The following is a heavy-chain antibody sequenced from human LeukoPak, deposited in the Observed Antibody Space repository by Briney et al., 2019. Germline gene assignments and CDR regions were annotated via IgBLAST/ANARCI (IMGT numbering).Heavy chain of an antibody. V-gene: IGHV4-34*01. CDR2: INHSGST. J-gene: IGHJ4*02. Sequence: PSETLSLTCAVYGGSFSGYYWSWIRQPPGKGLEWIGEINHSGSTYYNPSLKSRVTISVDTSKNQFSLKLSSVTAADTAVYYCARGKRGPVDYWGQGTLVTVSS. CDR3: ARGKRGPVDY. D-gene: IGHD5-24*01. CDR1: GGSFSGYY.